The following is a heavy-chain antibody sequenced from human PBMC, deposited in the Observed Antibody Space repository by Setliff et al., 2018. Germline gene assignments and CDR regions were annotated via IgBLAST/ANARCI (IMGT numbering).Heavy chain of an antibody. D-gene: IGHD2-15*01. J-gene: IGHJ3*01. Sequence: GESLKISCAASRFTLSNYWMSWVRQAPGKGLEWVANIKEDGSEKYYVDSVKGRFTISRDNAKNPLDLQMDSLRAEDTAVYYCARDRWKVVVNRGDDAFDLWGQGTMVTVSS. V-gene: IGHV3-7*01. CDR3: ARDRWKVVVNRGDDAFDL. CDR2: IKEDGSEK. CDR1: RFTLSNYW.